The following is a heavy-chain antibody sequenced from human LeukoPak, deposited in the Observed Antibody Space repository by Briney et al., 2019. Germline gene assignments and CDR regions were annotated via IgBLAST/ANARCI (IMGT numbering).Heavy chain of an antibody. CDR3: ARNPSTALDY. CDR1: VYTFTIYG. V-gene: IGHV1-18*01. Sequence: ASVNVSCKASVYTFTIYGISWVRQAPGQGLEWMGWISSYNGNTNYAQKLQGRVTMTTDTSTSTAYMELRSLRSDDTAVYYCARNPSTALDYWGQGTLVTVSS. CDR2: ISSYNGNT. D-gene: IGHD4-17*01. J-gene: IGHJ4*02.